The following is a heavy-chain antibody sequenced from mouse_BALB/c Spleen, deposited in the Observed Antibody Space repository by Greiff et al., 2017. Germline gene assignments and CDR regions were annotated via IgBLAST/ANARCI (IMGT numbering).Heavy chain of an antibody. CDR1: GYAFTNYL. D-gene: IGHD1-1*01. CDR2: INPGSGGT. J-gene: IGHJ4*01. CDR3: ARGITTRGDY. Sequence: QVQLQQSGAELVRPGTSVKVSCKASGYAFTNYLIEWVKQRPGQGLEWIGVINPGSGGTNYNEKFKGKAILTADKSSSTAYMQLSSLTSDDSAVYFCARGITTRGDYWGQGTSVTVSS. V-gene: IGHV1-54*01.